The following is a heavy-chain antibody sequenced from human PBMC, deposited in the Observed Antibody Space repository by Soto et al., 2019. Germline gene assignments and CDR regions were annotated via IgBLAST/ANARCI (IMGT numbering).Heavy chain of an antibody. J-gene: IGHJ6*02. D-gene: IGHD3-22*01. V-gene: IGHV1-69*02. CDR3: ARHSNAYYYDSSGYYPALSDYYYYYGMDV. CDR2: IIPILGIA. Sequence: SVKVSCKASGGTFSSYTISWVRQAPGQGLEWMGRIIPILGIANYAQKFQGRVTITADKSTSTAYMELSSLRSEDTAVYYCARHSNAYYYDSSGYYPALSDYYYYYGMDVWGQGTTVTVSS. CDR1: GGTFSSYT.